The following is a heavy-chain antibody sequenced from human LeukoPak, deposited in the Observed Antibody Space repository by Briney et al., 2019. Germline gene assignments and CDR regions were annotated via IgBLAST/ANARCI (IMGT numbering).Heavy chain of an antibody. CDR1: GFTFSNYG. Sequence: GGSLRLSCAASGFTFSNYGMHWVRQAPGKGLEWVAIIWYDGSNKYYADSVKGRFTISRDNSRNTLYLQMNSLRAEDTAVYYCARDGGYGGNPNDAFDMWGQGTMATVSS. CDR3: ARDGGYGGNPNDAFDM. CDR2: IWYDGSNK. D-gene: IGHD4-23*01. J-gene: IGHJ3*02. V-gene: IGHV3-33*01.